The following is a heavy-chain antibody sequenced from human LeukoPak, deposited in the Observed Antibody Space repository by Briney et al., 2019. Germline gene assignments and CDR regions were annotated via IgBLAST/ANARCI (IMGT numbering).Heavy chain of an antibody. CDR2: INPNSGDT. J-gene: IGHJ4*02. Sequence: ASVKVSCKASGYTFTGYYVHWVRQAPGQGLEWMGWINPNSGDTNYAQKFQGRVTMTSDTSVNTAYMEVSRLRSDDTAVFYCARDLAMYSPDLDYWGQGTLVTVSS. D-gene: IGHD1-26*01. CDR3: ARDLAMYSPDLDY. CDR1: GYTFTGYY. V-gene: IGHV1-2*02.